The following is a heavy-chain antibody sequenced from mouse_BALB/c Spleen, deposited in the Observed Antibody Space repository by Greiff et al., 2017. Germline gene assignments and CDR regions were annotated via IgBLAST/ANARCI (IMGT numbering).Heavy chain of an antibody. D-gene: IGHD1-1*01. V-gene: IGHV3-2*02. Sequence: EVKLLESGPGLVKPSQSLSLTCTVTGYSITSDYAWNWIRQFPGNKLEWMGYISYSGSTSYNPSLKSRISITRDTSKNQFFLQLNSVTTEDTATYYCARKEYYGWYFDVWGAGTTVTVSS. CDR3: ARKEYYGWYFDV. J-gene: IGHJ1*01. CDR2: ISYSGST. CDR1: GYSITSDYA.